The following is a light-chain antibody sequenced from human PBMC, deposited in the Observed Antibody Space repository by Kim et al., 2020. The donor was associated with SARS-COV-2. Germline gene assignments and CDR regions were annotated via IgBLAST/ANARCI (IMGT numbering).Light chain of an antibody. V-gene: IGLV3-19*01. CDR3: NSRDSSGNHHWV. Sequence: LGQTVSITCQGDSLRSYYASWYQQKPGQAPVLVIYGKNNRPSGIPDRFSGSSSGNTASLTITGAQAEDEADYYCNSRDSSGNHHWVFGGGTQLTVL. J-gene: IGLJ3*02. CDR2: GKN. CDR1: SLRSYY.